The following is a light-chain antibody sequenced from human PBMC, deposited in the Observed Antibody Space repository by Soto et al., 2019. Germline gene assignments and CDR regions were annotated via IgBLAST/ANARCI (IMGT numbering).Light chain of an antibody. J-gene: IGKJ1*01. V-gene: IGKV1-39*01. CDR2: DAS. CDR3: QQTYTTPWT. CDR1: QGISNY. Sequence: DIQMTQSPSSLSASVGDRVTITCRASQGISNYLAWYLQKPGKAPNLLIHDASSLQSGVSSRFSGSGSGTDFALTISSLQPEDFATIYCQQTYTTPWTFGPGTRVEIK.